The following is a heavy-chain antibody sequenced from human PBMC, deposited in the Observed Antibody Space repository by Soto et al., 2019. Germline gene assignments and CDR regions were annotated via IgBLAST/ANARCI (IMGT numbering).Heavy chain of an antibody. Sequence: QVQLVQSGAEMKKPGSSVKVSCKVSGDSFSSYAISWVRQAPGEGLEWVGGIIPIFETANYAQNFQGRVTTTAVESKTTAYLEVTRLRPQDTAVFYCAASDSSSWQHDYWGQGTLITVSS. CDR2: IIPIFETA. CDR3: AASDSSSWQHDY. V-gene: IGHV1-69*01. CDR1: GDSFSSYA. D-gene: IGHD6-13*01. J-gene: IGHJ4*02.